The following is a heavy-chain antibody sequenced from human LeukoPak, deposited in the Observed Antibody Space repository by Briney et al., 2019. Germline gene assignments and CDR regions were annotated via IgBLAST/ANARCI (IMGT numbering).Heavy chain of an antibody. CDR2: INPDSGGT. CDR3: ARTFYDTLDSDAFDV. V-gene: IGHV1-2*02. CDR1: GYTFTEYY. D-gene: IGHD2/OR15-2a*01. Sequence: ASVKVSCKASGYTFTEYYMQWVRQAPGQGLEWMGWINPDSGGTNNAQKFQGRVTMTRDTSISTAYMELSRLRSDDTAVYYCARTFYDTLDSDAFDVWRQGTMVIVSS. J-gene: IGHJ3*01.